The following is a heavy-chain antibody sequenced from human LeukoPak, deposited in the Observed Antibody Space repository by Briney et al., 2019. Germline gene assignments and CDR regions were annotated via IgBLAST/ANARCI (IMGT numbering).Heavy chain of an antibody. CDR3: AKREGTGYCGGGSCRTFDY. D-gene: IGHD2-15*01. V-gene: IGHV3-23*01. CDR1: GFTFSSYA. Sequence: GGSLRLSCAASGFTFSSYAMSWVRQAPGKGLEWVSAISGSGGSTYYADSVKGRFTISRDNSKNTLYLQMNSLRAEDTAVYYCAKREGTGYCGGGSCRTFDYWGQGTLVTVSS. J-gene: IGHJ4*02. CDR2: ISGSGGST.